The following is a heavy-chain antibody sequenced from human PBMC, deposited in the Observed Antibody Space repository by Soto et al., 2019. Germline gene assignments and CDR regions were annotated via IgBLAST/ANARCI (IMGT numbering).Heavy chain of an antibody. J-gene: IGHJ4*02. CDR2: IYYSGST. V-gene: IGHV4-59*08. D-gene: IGHD6-13*01. CDR3: ATSRQSIAATGIEGFDY. CDR1: GGSMNRFY. Sequence: SSETLSLTCTVSGGSMNRFYWSWIRQPPGKGLEWIGFIYYSGSTNYNPSLKSRLTMSVDSSKNQFSVKLSSVTAADTAVYYCATSRQSIAATGIEGFDYWGQGTLVTVSS.